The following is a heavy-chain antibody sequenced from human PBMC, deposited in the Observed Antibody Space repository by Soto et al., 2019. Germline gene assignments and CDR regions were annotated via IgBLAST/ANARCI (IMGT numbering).Heavy chain of an antibody. J-gene: IGHJ4*02. CDR1: VYSLFSFW. CDR2: IDPGDSSA. D-gene: IGHD2-2*01. Sequence: GQSLKISCHVSVYSLFSFWMVWVRQVPGKGLEWVGRIDPGDSSATYSPTFQGHVTISADRSTRSAYLQWRSLRASDTAIYFCARRYCSRADCYSGSWGQVSLVTVSS. CDR3: ARRYCSRADCYSGS. V-gene: IGHV5-10-1*01.